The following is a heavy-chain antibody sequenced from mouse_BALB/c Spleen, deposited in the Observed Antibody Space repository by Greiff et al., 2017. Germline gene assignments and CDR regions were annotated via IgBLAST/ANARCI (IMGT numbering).Heavy chain of an antibody. CDR1: GFSLTGYG. V-gene: IGHV2-6-7*01. CDR3: ARDGKGYYYAMDY. CDR2: IWGDGST. J-gene: IGHJ4*01. D-gene: IGHD2-1*01. Sequence: VQLQQSGPGLVAPSQSLSITCTVSGFSLTGYGVNWVRQPPGKGLEWLGMIWGDGSTDYNSALKSRLSISKDNSKSQVFLKMNSLQTDDTARYYCARDGKGYYYAMDYWGQGTSVTVSS.